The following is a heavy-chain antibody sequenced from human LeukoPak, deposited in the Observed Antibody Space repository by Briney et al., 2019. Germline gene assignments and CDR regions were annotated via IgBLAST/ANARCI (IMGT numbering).Heavy chain of an antibody. D-gene: IGHD5-24*01. Sequence: AGGSLRLSCAASGFTFNSYWMSWVRQAPGKGLEWAAFIRYDGSNKYYAESVKGRFTISRDNSKNTLYLQMNNLRAEDTAVYYCAKARDGFNPWGFDYWGQGTLVTVSS. V-gene: IGHV3-30*02. CDR1: GFTFNSYW. J-gene: IGHJ4*02. CDR3: AKARDGFNPWGFDY. CDR2: IRYDGSNK.